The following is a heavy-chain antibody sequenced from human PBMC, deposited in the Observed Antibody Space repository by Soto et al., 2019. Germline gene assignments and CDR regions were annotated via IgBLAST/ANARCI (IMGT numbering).Heavy chain of an antibody. CDR2: ITNIGSSV. Sequence: EVQLVESGGGLVQPGGSLRLSCAASGLSFSSYEMNWVRQAPGKGLEWISYITNIGSSVYYADSVKGRFTISRDNAKNSLYLQMNSLRAEDTAVYYCLRRNYYYGLDVWGQGTTVTVAS. J-gene: IGHJ6*02. CDR3: LRRNYYYGLDV. V-gene: IGHV3-48*03. CDR1: GLSFSSYE.